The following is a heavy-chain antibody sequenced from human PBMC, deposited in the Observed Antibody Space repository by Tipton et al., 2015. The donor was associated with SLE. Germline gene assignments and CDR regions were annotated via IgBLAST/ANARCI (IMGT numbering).Heavy chain of an antibody. J-gene: IGHJ3*02. CDR2: IYYSGST. V-gene: IGHV4-59*12. D-gene: IGHD6-6*01. CDR1: GGSFSGYY. Sequence: TLSLTCAVYGGSFSGYYWSWIRQPPGKGLEWIGYIYYSGSTNYNPSLKSRVTISVDTSKNQFSLKLSSVTAADTAVYYCAREPRGIMGSSSGAFDIWGQGTMVTVSS. CDR3: AREPRGIMGSSSGAFDI.